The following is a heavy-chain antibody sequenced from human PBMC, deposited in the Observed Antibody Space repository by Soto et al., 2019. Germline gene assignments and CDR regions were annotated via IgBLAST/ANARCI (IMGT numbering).Heavy chain of an antibody. V-gene: IGHV4-34*01. CDR2: INHSGST. D-gene: IGHD3-22*01. J-gene: IGHJ5*02. Sequence: PSETLSLTCAVYGGSFSGYYWSWIRQPPGKGLEWIGEINHSGSTNYNPSLKSRVTISVDTSKNQFSLKLSSVTAADTAVYYCARGRGRYYYDRSGYNWFDPWGQGTLVTVPS. CDR3: ARGRGRYYYDRSGYNWFDP. CDR1: GGSFSGYY.